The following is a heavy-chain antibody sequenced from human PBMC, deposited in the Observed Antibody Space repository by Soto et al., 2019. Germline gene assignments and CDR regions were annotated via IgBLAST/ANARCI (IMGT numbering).Heavy chain of an antibody. D-gene: IGHD3-10*01. Sequence: GGSLRLSCAASGFTFSSYGMHWVRQAPGKGLEWVAVISYDGSNKYYEDSVKGRFIISRDNSKNTLYLQMNSLRGEDTAVYYCAKDRRFGESALDYWGQGTLVTVSS. V-gene: IGHV3-30*18. J-gene: IGHJ4*02. CDR3: AKDRRFGESALDY. CDR2: ISYDGSNK. CDR1: GFTFSSYG.